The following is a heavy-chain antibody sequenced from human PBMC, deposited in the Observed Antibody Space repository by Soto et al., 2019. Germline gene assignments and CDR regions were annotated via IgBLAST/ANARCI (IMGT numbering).Heavy chain of an antibody. D-gene: IGHD6-13*01. J-gene: IGHJ5*02. CDR1: GGSISSSSYY. Sequence: SETLSLTCTVSGGSISSSSYYWGWIRQPPGKGLEWIGSIYYSGSTYYNPSLKSRVTISVDTSKNQFSLKLSSVTAADTAVYYCARLEISSRAGGFDPWGQGTLVTV. V-gene: IGHV4-39*01. CDR2: IYYSGST. CDR3: ARLEISSRAGGFDP.